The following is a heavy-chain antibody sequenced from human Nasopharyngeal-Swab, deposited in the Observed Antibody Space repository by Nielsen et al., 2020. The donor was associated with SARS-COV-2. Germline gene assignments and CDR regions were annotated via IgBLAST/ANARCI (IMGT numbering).Heavy chain of an antibody. V-gene: IGHV1-46*01. J-gene: IGHJ5*02. D-gene: IGHD2-2*02. CDR3: PRGYCRSTSCYTLVDP. Sequence: ASVKVSCKASGYTFTSYYMHWLRQAPGQGLEWMGIINPSGGSTSYAQKFQGRVTITSDTSASTAYMELSTLRSEDTAVYYCPRGYCRSTSCYTLVDPWGQGTLVTVSS. CDR1: GYTFTSYY. CDR2: INPSGGST.